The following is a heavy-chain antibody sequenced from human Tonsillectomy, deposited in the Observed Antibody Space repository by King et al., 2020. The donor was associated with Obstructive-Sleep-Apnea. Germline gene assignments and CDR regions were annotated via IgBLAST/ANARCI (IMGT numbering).Heavy chain of an antibody. CDR2: IYYSGST. J-gene: IGHJ4*02. CDR3: ATPPGGSTSYYFDY. D-gene: IGHD3-10*01. Sequence: QLQESGPGLVKPSETLSLTCTVSGGSISSSSYYWGWIRQPPGKGLEWIGSIYYSGSTYYNPSLKSRVTISLDTSKNQFSLKLTSLTAAATAVYYCATPPGGSTSYYFDYWGQGTLVTVSS. V-gene: IGHV4-39*07. CDR1: GGSISSSSYY.